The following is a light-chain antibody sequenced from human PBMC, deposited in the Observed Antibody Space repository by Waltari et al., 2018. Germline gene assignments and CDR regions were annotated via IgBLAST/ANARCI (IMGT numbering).Light chain of an antibody. Sequence: DIQMTQSPSTLSASVGERVTLTCRASQNIDRWLAWYQQKPGKAPKLLIYKTSSLESGVASRFSGSGYGTEFTLTISSLQPDDFATYYCQEYRTYRTGGQGTKGEIK. J-gene: IGKJ1*01. CDR1: QNIDRW. V-gene: IGKV1-5*03. CDR3: QEYRTYRT. CDR2: KTS.